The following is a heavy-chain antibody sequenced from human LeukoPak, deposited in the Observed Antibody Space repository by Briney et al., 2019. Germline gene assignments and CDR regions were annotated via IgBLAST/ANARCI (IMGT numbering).Heavy chain of an antibody. CDR1: GFTFSSYS. V-gene: IGHV3-21*04. D-gene: IGHD3-16*01. CDR2: ISSSSSYI. Sequence: GGSLRLSCAASGFTFSSYSMNWVRQAPGKGLEWVSSISSSSSYIYYADSVKGRFTISRDNSKNTLYLQMNSLRAEDTAVYYCAKHGGDYYYYMDVWGKGTTVTVSS. CDR3: AKHGGDYYYYMDV. J-gene: IGHJ6*03.